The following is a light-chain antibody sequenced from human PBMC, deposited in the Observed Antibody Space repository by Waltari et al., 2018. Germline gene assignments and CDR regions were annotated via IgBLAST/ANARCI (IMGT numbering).Light chain of an antibody. CDR1: LSIKDY. CDR2: AAS. Sequence: DIQMTQSPSSLSASVGDRVTITCRASLSIKDYLNWYQQKPGTAPKLLIHAASSLQSGVPLRFSGGGSGTDFTLTISNLQPEDFATYFCQQSYSNPFTFGPGTKVEIK. CDR3: QQSYSNPFT. V-gene: IGKV1-39*01. J-gene: IGKJ3*01.